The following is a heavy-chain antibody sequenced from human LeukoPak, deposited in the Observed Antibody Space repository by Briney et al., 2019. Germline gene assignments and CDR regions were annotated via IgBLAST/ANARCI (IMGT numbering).Heavy chain of an antibody. CDR2: IKQDGSEE. V-gene: IGHV3-7*01. J-gene: IGHJ4*02. CDR1: GFTFDDYA. CDR3: ARDQGYGDY. Sequence: GGSLRLSCAAFGFTFDDYAMHWVRQAPGKGLEWVANIKQDGSEEYYLESVKGRFTISRDNAKNSLYLQMNSLRAEDTAVYYCARDQGYGDYWGQGTLVTVSS. D-gene: IGHD1-1*01.